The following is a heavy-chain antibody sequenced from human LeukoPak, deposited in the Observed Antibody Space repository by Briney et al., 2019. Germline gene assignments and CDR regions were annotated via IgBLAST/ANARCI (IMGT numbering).Heavy chain of an antibody. CDR3: ARGGRGSAAVVAPRSFDI. J-gene: IGHJ3*02. V-gene: IGHV3-53*01. CDR1: GFTVSSNY. Sequence: GGSLRLSCAASGFTVSSNYMSWVRQAPGKGLGWVSVIYSGGSTYYADSVKGRLIISRDISKNTLYLQMNSLRAEDSALYYCARGGRGSAAVVAPRSFDIWGQGTMVTVSS. CDR2: IYSGGST. D-gene: IGHD3-22*01.